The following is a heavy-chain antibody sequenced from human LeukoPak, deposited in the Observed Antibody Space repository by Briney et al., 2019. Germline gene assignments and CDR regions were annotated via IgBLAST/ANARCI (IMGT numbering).Heavy chain of an antibody. CDR1: GYTFTSHY. Sequence: ASVKVSCKASGYTFTSHYMHWVRQAPGQGLEWMGIINPSGGSTSYAQKFQGRVTMTRDTSTSTVYMELSSLRSEDTAVYYCAREASYCSSTSCHYYYYGMDVWGQGTTVTVSS. CDR2: INPSGGST. J-gene: IGHJ6*02. D-gene: IGHD2-2*01. V-gene: IGHV1-46*01. CDR3: AREASYCSSTSCHYYYYGMDV.